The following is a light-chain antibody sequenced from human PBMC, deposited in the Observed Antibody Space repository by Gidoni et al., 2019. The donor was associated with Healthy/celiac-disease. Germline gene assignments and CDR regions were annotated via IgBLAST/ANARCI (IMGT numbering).Light chain of an antibody. V-gene: IGKV1-5*01. Sequence: DIQMTQSPSTLSPSVGDRVTITCRASQSIRSWLAWYQQKPGKAPKLLIYDASNLESGVPSRFSGSGSGTEFTLTISSLQPDDFATYFCQQYNSYSWTFGQGTKVEIK. CDR2: DAS. J-gene: IGKJ1*01. CDR3: QQYNSYSWT. CDR1: QSIRSW.